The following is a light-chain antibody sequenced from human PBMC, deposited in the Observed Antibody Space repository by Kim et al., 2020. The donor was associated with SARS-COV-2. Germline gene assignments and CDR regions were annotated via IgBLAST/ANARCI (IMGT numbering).Light chain of an antibody. CDR1: SGSIASNS. Sequence: KTLTIPCTRSSGSIASNSVQWYQQRPGSAPTTVIYEDNQRPSGVPDRFSGSIDSSSNSASLTISGLKTEDEADYYCQSYDSSNQGVFGGGTQLTVL. CDR3: QSYDSSNQGV. J-gene: IGLJ3*02. V-gene: IGLV6-57*03. CDR2: EDN.